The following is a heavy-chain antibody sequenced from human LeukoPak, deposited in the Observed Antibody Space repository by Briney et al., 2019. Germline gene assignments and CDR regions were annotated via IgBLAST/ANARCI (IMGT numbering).Heavy chain of an antibody. CDR3: IVFGDSNH. D-gene: IGHD4-17*01. Sequence: GGSLRLSCAASGFTGSHNYMSWVRQAPGKGLEWVSATHSSGGTYYAESVKGRFTISRDTSKNTLYLQINSLSVEDTAVYYCIVFGDSNHWGQGTLVTVSS. J-gene: IGHJ5*02. CDR2: THSSGGT. V-gene: IGHV3-53*01. CDR1: GFTGSHNY.